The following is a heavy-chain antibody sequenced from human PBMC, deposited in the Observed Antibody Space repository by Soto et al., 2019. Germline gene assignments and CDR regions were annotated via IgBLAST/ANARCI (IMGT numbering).Heavy chain of an antibody. D-gene: IGHD1-7*01. V-gene: IGHV1-18*01. CDR3: ARRAGTSHLFDY. Sequence: QVQLVQSGAEVKKPGASVKVSCKASGYSFGTYGISWVRQAPGQGLEWMGWISAYTYNTNYAQKFQGRVTMTTDSSTSTAYLDLRSLRSADTAVYYCARRAGTSHLFDYWGQGTLVTVSS. CDR2: ISAYTYNT. J-gene: IGHJ4*02. CDR1: GYSFGTYG.